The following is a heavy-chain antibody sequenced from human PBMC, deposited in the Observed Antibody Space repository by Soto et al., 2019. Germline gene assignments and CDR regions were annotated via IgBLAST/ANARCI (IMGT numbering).Heavy chain of an antibody. J-gene: IGHJ6*02. V-gene: IGHV1-69*01. Sequence: QVQLVQSGAEVKKPGSSVKVSCKASGGTFSSYAISWVRQAPGQGLEWMGGIIPIFGTANYAQKFQGRVTVTAEWSTSTGYMKMSRLRSEGTAVSYFAGALVGVSLSWGRYYGMAVWGHGKTV. D-gene: IGHD2-15*01. CDR2: IIPIFGTA. CDR1: GGTFSSYA. CDR3: AGALVGVSLSWGRYYGMAV.